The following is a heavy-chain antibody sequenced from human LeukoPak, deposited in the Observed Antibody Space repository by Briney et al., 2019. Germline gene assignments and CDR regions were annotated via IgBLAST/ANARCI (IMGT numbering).Heavy chain of an antibody. CDR2: IYYSGST. Sequence: PSETLSLTCTVSGGSISSSSYYWGWIRQLPGKGLEWIGSIYYSGSTYYNPSLRSRVTISVDTSKNQFSLKLSSVTAADTAVYYCARLGRGYSYAGAFDYWGQGTLVTVSS. CDR3: ARLGRGYSYAGAFDY. J-gene: IGHJ4*02. D-gene: IGHD5-18*01. CDR1: GGSISSSSYY. V-gene: IGHV4-39*01.